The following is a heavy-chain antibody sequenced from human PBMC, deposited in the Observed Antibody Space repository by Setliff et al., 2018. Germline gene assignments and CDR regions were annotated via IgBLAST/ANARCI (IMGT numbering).Heavy chain of an antibody. CDR3: ARGPAGTYAFDI. V-gene: IGHV1-2*04. D-gene: IGHD1-7*01. J-gene: IGHJ3*02. CDR2: INPNSGGT. CDR1: GYTFTSYG. Sequence: GASVKVSCKASGYTFTSYGISWVRQAPGQGLEWMGWINPNSGGTNYAQKFQGWVTMTRDTSISTAYTELSRLRSDDTAVYYCARGPAGTYAFDIWGQGTMVTVS.